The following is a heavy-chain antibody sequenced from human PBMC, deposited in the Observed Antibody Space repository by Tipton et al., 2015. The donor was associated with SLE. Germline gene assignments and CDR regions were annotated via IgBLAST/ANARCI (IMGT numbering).Heavy chain of an antibody. J-gene: IGHJ6*02. CDR3: AKEAGTDYYYGMDV. D-gene: IGHD6-19*01. V-gene: IGHV3-30-3*01. CDR1: GFTFSSFV. CDR2: ISHNENNK. Sequence: SLRLSCAASGFTFSSFVMHWVRQAPGKGLEWVAAISHNENNKEYADSVKGRFTISRDNSKNTLYLQMNSLRAEDTAVYYCAKEAGTDYYYGMDVWGQGATVTVSS.